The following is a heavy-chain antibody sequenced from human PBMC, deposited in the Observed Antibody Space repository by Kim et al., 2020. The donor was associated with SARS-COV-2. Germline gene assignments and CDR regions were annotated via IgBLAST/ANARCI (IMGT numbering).Heavy chain of an antibody. J-gene: IGHJ6*02. V-gene: IGHV3-33*01. D-gene: IGHD3-10*01. CDR3: ARSRMYYYGSEFYGMDV. CDR1: GFTFSSYG. CDR2: IWYDGSNK. Sequence: GGSLRLYCAASGFTFSSYGMHWVRQAPGKGLEWVAVIWYDGSNKYYADSVKGRFTISRDNSKNTLYLQMNSLRAEDTAVYYCARSRMYYYGSEFYGMDVWGQGTTVTVSS.